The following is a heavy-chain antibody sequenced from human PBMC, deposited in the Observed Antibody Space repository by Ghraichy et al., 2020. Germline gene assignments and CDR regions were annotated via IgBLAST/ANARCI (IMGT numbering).Heavy chain of an antibody. CDR1: GYTFTGYY. Sequence: ASVKVSCKASGYTFTGYYMHWVRQAPGQGLEWMGWINPNSGGTNYAQKFQGRVTMTRDTSISTAYMELSRLRSDDTAVYYCARDLGVSGCSSTSCYFPGYGMDVWGQGTTVTVSS. V-gene: IGHV1-2*02. CDR2: INPNSGGT. CDR3: ARDLGVSGCSSTSCYFPGYGMDV. J-gene: IGHJ6*02. D-gene: IGHD2-2*01.